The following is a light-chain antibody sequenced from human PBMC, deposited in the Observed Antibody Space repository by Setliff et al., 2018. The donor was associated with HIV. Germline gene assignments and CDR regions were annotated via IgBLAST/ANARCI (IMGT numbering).Light chain of an antibody. CDR1: NSDVESYNL. V-gene: IGLV2-23*02. CDR3: CSLASSGTLV. J-gene: IGLJ2*01. Sequence: QSVLTQPASVSGSPGQSITISCTGSNSDVESYNLVSWYQQHPGKAPKLMIYEVTTRPSRISSRFSGSKSGNTASLTISGLQAEDEADYYCCSLASSGTLVFGGGTKVTVL. CDR2: EVT.